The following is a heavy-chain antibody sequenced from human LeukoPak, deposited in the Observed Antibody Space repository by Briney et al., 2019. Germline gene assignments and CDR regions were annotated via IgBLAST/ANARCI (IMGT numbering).Heavy chain of an antibody. CDR3: ARADTAMVPGSYYYYMDV. V-gene: IGHV4-4*07. J-gene: IGHJ6*03. CDR2: IYTSGST. Sequence: PSETLSLTCTVSGGSISSYYWSWIRQPAGKGLEWIGRIYTSGSTNYNPSLKSRVTISVDESKNQFSLKLSSVTAADTAVYYCARADTAMVPGSYYYYMDVWGKETTVTVSS. CDR1: GGSISSYY. D-gene: IGHD5-18*01.